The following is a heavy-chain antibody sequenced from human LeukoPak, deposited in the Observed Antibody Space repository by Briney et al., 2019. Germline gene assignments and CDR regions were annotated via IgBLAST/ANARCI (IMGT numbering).Heavy chain of an antibody. CDR2: INHSGST. CDR3: ARGRNILTGYYALDY. D-gene: IGHD3-9*01. CDR1: GGSFSGYY. J-gene: IGHJ4*02. V-gene: IGHV4-34*01. Sequence: PSETLSLTCAVYGGSFSGYYWSWIRQPPGKGLEWIGEINHSGSTNYNPSLKSRVTISVDTSKNQFSLKLSSVTAADTAAYYCARGRNILTGYYALDYWGQGTLVTVSS.